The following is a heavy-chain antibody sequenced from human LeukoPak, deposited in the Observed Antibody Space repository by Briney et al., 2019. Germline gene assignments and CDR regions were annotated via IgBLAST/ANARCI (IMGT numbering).Heavy chain of an antibody. D-gene: IGHD6-13*01. CDR2: INPSGGST. Sequence: ASVKVSCKASGYTFTSCYMHWVRQAPGQGLEWMGIINPSGGSTSYAQKFQGRVTMTRDTSTSTVYMELSSLRSEDTAVYYCARDFPAAGDFDYWGQGTLVTVSS. CDR1: GYTFTSCY. J-gene: IGHJ4*02. V-gene: IGHV1-46*01. CDR3: ARDFPAAGDFDY.